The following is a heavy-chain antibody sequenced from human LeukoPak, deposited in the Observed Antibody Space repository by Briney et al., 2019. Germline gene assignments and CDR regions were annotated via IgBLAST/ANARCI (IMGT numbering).Heavy chain of an antibody. Sequence: EASVKVSCKASGYTFTSYGISWVRQAPGQGLEWMGWISAYNGNTNYAQKLQGRATMTTDTSTSTAYMELSSLRSEDTAVYYCARDRDIVVVVAAEYNWFDPWGQGTLVTVSS. J-gene: IGHJ5*02. CDR2: ISAYNGNT. V-gene: IGHV1-18*01. CDR3: ARDRDIVVVVAAEYNWFDP. CDR1: GYTFTSYG. D-gene: IGHD2-15*01.